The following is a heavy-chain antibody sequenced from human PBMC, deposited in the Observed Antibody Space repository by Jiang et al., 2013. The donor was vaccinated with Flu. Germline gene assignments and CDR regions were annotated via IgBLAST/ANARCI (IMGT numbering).Heavy chain of an antibody. CDR2: IYYSGST. CDR3: ARLGGSSRGVSNWFDP. V-gene: IGHV4-59*01. D-gene: IGHD3-10*01. J-gene: IGHJ5*02. Sequence: GPGLVKPSETLSLTCTVSGGSISSYYWSWIRQPPGKGLEWIGYIYYSGSTNYNPSLKSRVTISVDTSKNQFSLKLSSVTAADTAVYYCARLGGSSRGVSNWFDPWGQGTLVTVSS. CDR1: GGSISSYY.